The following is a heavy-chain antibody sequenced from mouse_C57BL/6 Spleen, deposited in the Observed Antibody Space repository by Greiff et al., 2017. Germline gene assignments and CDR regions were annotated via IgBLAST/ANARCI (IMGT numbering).Heavy chain of an antibody. V-gene: IGHV7-3*01. Sequence: EVKLVESGGGLVQPGGSLSLSCAASGFTFTDYYMSWVRQPPGKALEWLGFIRNKANGYTTEYSASVKGRFTISRDNSQSILYLQMNALGAEDSDTYYCARSTGTTFAYWGQGTLVTVS. J-gene: IGHJ3*01. D-gene: IGHD4-1*02. CDR1: GFTFTDYY. CDR2: IRNKANGYTT. CDR3: ARSTGTTFAY.